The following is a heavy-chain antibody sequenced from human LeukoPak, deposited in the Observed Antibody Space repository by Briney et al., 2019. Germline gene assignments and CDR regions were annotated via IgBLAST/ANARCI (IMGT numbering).Heavy chain of an antibody. CDR2: IKRKSDGRTP. CDR1: GFAFKNAW. CDR3: ATDQGFIYYFDY. D-gene: IGHD3-10*01. J-gene: IGHJ4*02. V-gene: IGHV3-15*01. Sequence: GGSLRLSCAASGFAFKNAWMSWVRQAPGKGLEWVGRIKRKSDGRTPDYAAPVEGRFTISRDDSKNTLYLQMSSLRPEDTAVYYCATDQGFIYYFDYWGQGTLSPSPQ.